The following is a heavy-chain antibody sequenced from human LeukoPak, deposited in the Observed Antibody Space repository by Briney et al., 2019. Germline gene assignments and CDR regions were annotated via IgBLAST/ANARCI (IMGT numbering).Heavy chain of an antibody. Sequence: GGSLRLSCAASEFTFVRYAMNWVRQAPGKGLEWVSYISSSSFKIGYAGSVKGRFTISRDNSKNSLYLQMDSLRVGDTAVYYCVRDPSYGSSWYYYMDVWGKGTTVTVSS. CDR1: EFTFVRYA. V-gene: IGHV3-48*04. J-gene: IGHJ6*03. CDR2: ISSSSFKI. CDR3: VRDPSYGSSWYYYMDV. D-gene: IGHD6-13*01.